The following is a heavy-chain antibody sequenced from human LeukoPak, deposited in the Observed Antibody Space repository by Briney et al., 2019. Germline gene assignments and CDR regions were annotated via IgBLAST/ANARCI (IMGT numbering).Heavy chain of an antibody. CDR2: ILYDGSNK. J-gene: IGHJ3*01. CDR3: AKRDHHAFDV. CDR1: GLTFSSYG. D-gene: IGHD1-14*01. V-gene: IGHV3-33*06. Sequence: GRPLRLSCAASGLTFSSYGMHGARQAPGKGLEWVAVILYDGSNKYYAVSVKGQFTISRDNSKNTLYLHMNRLRGENTAVYYRAKRDHHAFDVWGQGTMVTVSS.